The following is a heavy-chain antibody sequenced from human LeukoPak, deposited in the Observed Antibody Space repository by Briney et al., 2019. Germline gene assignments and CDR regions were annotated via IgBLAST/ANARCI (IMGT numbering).Heavy chain of an antibody. CDR3: ARDRDGFNLLDY. V-gene: IGHV1-18*01. Sequence: GASVKVSCKASGYSFTTYGISWVRQAPGQGLEWMGWISAYNGNTNYAQKFQGRVSMTTDTSTSTAYMELRSLRSDDTAVYYCARDRDGFNLLDYWGQGTLVTVSS. J-gene: IGHJ4*02. CDR1: GYSFTTYG. CDR2: ISAYNGNT. D-gene: IGHD5-24*01.